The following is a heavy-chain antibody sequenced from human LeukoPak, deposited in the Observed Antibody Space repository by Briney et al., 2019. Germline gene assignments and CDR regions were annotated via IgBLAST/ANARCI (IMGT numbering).Heavy chain of an antibody. Sequence: GASVKVSCKASGYTFTSYGISWVRQAPGQGLEWMGWISAYNGNTNYAQKLQGRVTMTTDTSTSTAYMELRSLRSDDTAVYYCARASGNNYYDSSGCDYWGQGTLVTVFS. V-gene: IGHV1-18*01. CDR2: ISAYNGNT. CDR1: GYTFTSYG. J-gene: IGHJ4*02. D-gene: IGHD3-22*01. CDR3: ARASGNNYYDSSGCDY.